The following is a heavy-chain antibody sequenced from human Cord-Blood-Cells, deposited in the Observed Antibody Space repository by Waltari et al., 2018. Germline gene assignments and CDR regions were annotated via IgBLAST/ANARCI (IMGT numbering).Heavy chain of an antibody. Sequence: QVQLQQWGAGLLKPSEPLSLTCAVYGGSFSGYYWSWIRQPPGKGLEWIGEINHSGSTNYNPSLKSRVTISVDTSKNQFSLKLSSVTAADTAVYYCARGPAAHAFDYWGQGTLVTVSS. CDR3: ARGPAAHAFDY. D-gene: IGHD6-6*01. CDR2: INHSGST. CDR1: GGSFSGYY. J-gene: IGHJ4*02. V-gene: IGHV4-34*01.